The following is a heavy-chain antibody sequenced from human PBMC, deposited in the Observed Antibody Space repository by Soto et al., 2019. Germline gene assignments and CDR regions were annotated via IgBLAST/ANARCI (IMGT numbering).Heavy chain of an antibody. CDR1: GSTFTNYA. CDR2: INAGNGNT. Sequence: QVQLVQSGAEVKKPGASVKVSCKASGSTFTNYAMHWVRQAPGQRLEWMGWINAGNGNTKYSQKFQGRVTITRDTSASTAYMELSSLRSEDTAVYYCARGGSLYWYFDLWGRGTLVTVSS. CDR3: ARGGSLYWYFDL. J-gene: IGHJ2*01. D-gene: IGHD1-26*01. V-gene: IGHV1-3*01.